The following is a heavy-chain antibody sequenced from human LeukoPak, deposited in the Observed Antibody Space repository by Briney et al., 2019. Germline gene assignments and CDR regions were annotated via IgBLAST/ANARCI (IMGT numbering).Heavy chain of an antibody. CDR2: ISWDGGST. J-gene: IGHJ3*02. Sequence: GGSLRLSCAASGFIFDDYTMHWVRQAPGKGLEWVSLISWDGGSTYYADSVKGRFTISRDNSKNSLYLQMNSLRTEDTALYYCAKDISVAAAEGAFDIWGQGTMVTVSS. V-gene: IGHV3-43*01. CDR3: AKDISVAAAEGAFDI. CDR1: GFIFDDYT. D-gene: IGHD6-13*01.